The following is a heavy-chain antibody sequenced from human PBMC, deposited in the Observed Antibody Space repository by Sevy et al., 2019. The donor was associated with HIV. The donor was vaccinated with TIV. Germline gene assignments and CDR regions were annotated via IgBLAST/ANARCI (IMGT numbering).Heavy chain of an antibody. CDR2: IYYSGST. CDR1: GGSVSSGSYY. V-gene: IGHV4-61*01. Sequence: TLSLTCTVSGGSVSSGSYYWSWIRQPPGKGLEWIGYIYYSGSTNYNPSLKSRVTISVDTSKNQFSLKLSSVTAADTAVYYCARSGTTGTSLGYWGQGTLVTSPQ. CDR3: ARSGTTGTSLGY. D-gene: IGHD1-1*01. J-gene: IGHJ4*02.